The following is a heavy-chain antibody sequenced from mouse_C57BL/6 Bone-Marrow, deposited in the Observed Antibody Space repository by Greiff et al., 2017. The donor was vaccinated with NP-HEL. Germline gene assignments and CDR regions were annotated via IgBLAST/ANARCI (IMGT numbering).Heavy chain of an antibody. D-gene: IGHD4-1*01. CDR2: ISSGGDYV. J-gene: IGHJ4*01. CDR1: GFTFSSYA. V-gene: IGHV5-9-1*02. CDR3: TRGGTGFYAMDY. Sequence: EVKLVESGEGLVKPGGSLKLSCAASGFTFSSYAMSWVRQTPEKRLEWVAYISSGGDYVYYADTVKGRFTISRDNARNTLYLQMSSLKSEDTAMYYCTRGGTGFYAMDYWGQGTSVTVSS.